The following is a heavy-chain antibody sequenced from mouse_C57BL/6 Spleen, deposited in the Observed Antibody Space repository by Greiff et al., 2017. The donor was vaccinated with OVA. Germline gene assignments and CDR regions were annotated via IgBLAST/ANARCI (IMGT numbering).Heavy chain of an antibody. CDR1: GYTFTSYW. D-gene: IGHD1-1*01. J-gene: IGHJ2*01. CDR3: ARTTITTVVEDY. Sequence: QVQLQQPGAELVRPGTSVKLSCKASGYTFTSYWMHWVKQRPGQGLEWIGVIDPSDSYTNYNQKFKGKATLTVDTPSSTAYMQLSSLTSEDSAVYYCARTTITTVVEDYWGQGTTLTVSS. CDR2: IDPSDSYT. V-gene: IGHV1-59*01.